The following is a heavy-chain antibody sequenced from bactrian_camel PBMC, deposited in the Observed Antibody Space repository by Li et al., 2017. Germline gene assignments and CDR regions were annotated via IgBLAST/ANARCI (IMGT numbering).Heavy chain of an antibody. CDR2: ISYAGRL. J-gene: IGHJ4*01. D-gene: IGHD6*01. V-gene: IGHV3S31*01. Sequence: VQLVESGGGAVQPGGSLKLSCTASGLSSFFYSGWCMAWFRQAPEKERERVAGISYAGRLFYTDSVKGRFTISKDNNKKMLYLQMNSLKPEDTAMYYCAVGVLPSNGGECDYYKSKNKGTQVTVS. CDR1: GLSSFFYSGWC.